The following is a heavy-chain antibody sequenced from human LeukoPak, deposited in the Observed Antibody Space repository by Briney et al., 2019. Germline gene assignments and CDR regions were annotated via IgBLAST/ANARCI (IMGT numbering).Heavy chain of an antibody. CDR2: IYHSGST. V-gene: IGHV4-30-2*01. CDR3: ARLVAATGNFDY. J-gene: IGHJ4*02. CDR1: GGSISSGGYS. Sequence: PSETLSLTCAVPGGSISSGGYSWSWIRQPPGKGLEWIGYIYHSGSTYYNPSLKSRVTISVDRSKNQFSLKLSSVTAADTAVYYCARLVAATGNFDYWGQGTLVTVSS. D-gene: IGHD6-13*01.